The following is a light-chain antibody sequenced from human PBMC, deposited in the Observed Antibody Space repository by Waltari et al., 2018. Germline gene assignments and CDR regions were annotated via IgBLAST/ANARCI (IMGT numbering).Light chain of an antibody. CDR1: QSNVGDNF. V-gene: IGLV1-44*01. J-gene: IGLJ3*02. CDR3: ASWDDSPTGRWV. CDR2: RND. Sequence: QPVLPHPPPTSGAPGRTVPTSSSGTQSNVGDNFVIWYHKFPGPVPNLLIYRNDQRPSGVPDRFTASKSGTSASLAISGLQSEDEADYYCASWDDSPTGRWVFGGGTKVTVL.